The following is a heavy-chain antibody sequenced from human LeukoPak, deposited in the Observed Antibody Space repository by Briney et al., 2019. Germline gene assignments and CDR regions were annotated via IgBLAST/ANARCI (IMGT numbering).Heavy chain of an antibody. V-gene: IGHV3-11*06. Sequence: GGSLRLSCAASGFTFSDYYMSWLREAPGKGLEWLSYISGSSTDTNYADSVKGRFTISRDNAKNSLYLQINSLRVEDTAFYYCARVISISSGFYAYWGQGTLVTVSS. J-gene: IGHJ4*02. CDR3: ARVISISSGFYAY. CDR2: ISGSSTDT. D-gene: IGHD3-22*01. CDR1: GFTFSDYY.